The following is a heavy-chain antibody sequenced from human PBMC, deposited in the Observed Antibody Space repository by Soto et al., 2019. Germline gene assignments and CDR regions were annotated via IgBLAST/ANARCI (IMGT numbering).Heavy chain of an antibody. Sequence: SETLSVTCTFSGGSISSNYWTWIRQPPGKGLEWIGYVYNSGSTNYNPSLKSRVTISEDTSKSQFSLKVNSMTAADTAVYYCARYRREAVAGYTLDNWGQGILVTVSS. CDR3: ARYRREAVAGYTLDN. D-gene: IGHD6-13*01. V-gene: IGHV4-59*01. CDR2: VYNSGST. CDR1: GGSISSNY. J-gene: IGHJ4*02.